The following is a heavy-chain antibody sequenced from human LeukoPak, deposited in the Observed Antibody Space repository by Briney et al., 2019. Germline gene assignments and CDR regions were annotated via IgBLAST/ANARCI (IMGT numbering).Heavy chain of an antibody. Sequence: SETLSLTCTVSGGSISSYYWSWIRQPPGKGLEWIGYIYYSGSTNYNPSLKSRVTISVDTSKNQFSLKLSSVTAADTAVYYCARSYYYDSSGVDDWGQGTLVTVSS. CDR3: ARSYYYDSSGVDD. CDR1: GGSISSYY. D-gene: IGHD3-22*01. CDR2: IYYSGST. V-gene: IGHV4-59*01. J-gene: IGHJ4*02.